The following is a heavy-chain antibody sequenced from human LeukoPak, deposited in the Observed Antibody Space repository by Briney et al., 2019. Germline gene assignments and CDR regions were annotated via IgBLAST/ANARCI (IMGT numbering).Heavy chain of an antibody. CDR3: ARDHLIGGNRRFDP. Sequence: PGGSLRLSCAASGFTFSSYSMNWVRQAPGKGLEWVSYISSSSSTIYYADSVKGRFTISRDNAKNSLYLQMNSLRAEDTAVYYCARDHLIGGNRRFDPWGQGTLVTVSS. J-gene: IGHJ5*02. D-gene: IGHD4-23*01. CDR1: GFTFSSYS. CDR2: ISSSSSTI. V-gene: IGHV3-48*01.